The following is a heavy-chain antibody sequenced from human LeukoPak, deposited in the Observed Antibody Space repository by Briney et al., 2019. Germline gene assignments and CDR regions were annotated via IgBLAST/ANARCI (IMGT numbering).Heavy chain of an antibody. J-gene: IGHJ6*02. CDR1: GFTFSNAW. CDR3: TTDYGLYGMDV. Sequence: PGGSLRLSCAASGFTFSNAWMSWVRQAPGKGLEWVGRIKSKTDGGTTDYAAPVKGRFTISRDDSKNTLYLQMNSLKTEDTVVYYCTTDYGLYGMDVWGQGTTVTVSS. D-gene: IGHD3-3*01. V-gene: IGHV3-15*01. CDR2: IKSKTDGGTT.